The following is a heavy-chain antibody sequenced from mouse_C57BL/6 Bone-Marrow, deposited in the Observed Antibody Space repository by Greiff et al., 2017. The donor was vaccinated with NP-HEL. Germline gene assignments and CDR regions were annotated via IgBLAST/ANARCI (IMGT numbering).Heavy chain of an antibody. Sequence: VKLMESGAELVKPGASVKISCKASGYAFSSYWMNWVKQRPGKGLEWIGQIYPGDGDTNYNGKFKGKATLTADKSSSTAYMQLSSLTSEDSAVYFCARAVTTRFAYWGQGTLVTVSA. J-gene: IGHJ3*01. CDR3: ARAVTTRFAY. V-gene: IGHV1-80*01. D-gene: IGHD2-2*01. CDR1: GYAFSSYW. CDR2: IYPGDGDT.